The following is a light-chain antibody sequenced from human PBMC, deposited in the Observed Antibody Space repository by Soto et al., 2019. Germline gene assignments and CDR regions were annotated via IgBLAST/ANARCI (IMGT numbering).Light chain of an antibody. Sequence: EIVMTQSPVTLSASPVESATLSCIASQSVDNNVAWYQQKPGQAPRLLIVGSFARATGIPARFSGSGSGSEFTLTISGLQSEDFAVYYCQQYNDRPPITFGQGTRLEIK. CDR3: QQYNDRPPIT. J-gene: IGKJ5*01. CDR1: QSVDNN. CDR2: GSF. V-gene: IGKV3-15*01.